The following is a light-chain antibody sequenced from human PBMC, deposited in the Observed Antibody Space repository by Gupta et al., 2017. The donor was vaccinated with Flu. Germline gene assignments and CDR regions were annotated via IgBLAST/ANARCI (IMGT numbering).Light chain of an antibody. CDR2: DDR. Sequence: TCGANNTGDKRVHWSQQKPCQSPGMVVHDDRDRPPGLPERFSGSNLGNTATLTISRVEAAAEADYYCQARDSRREQVVTGGGTKLTVL. V-gene: IGLV3-21*02. J-gene: IGLJ2*01. CDR3: QARDSRREQVV. CDR1: NTGDKR.